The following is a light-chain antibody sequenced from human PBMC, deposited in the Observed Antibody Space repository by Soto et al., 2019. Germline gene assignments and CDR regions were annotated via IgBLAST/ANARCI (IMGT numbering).Light chain of an antibody. CDR3: AVWDDSLNGPV. V-gene: IGLV1-44*01. J-gene: IGLJ2*01. CDR1: TSNIGSNN. Sequence: QPVLTQPPSASGTPGQRVNISCSGSTSNIGSNNVNWYRQLPGTAPKLLLFNNERRPSGVPGRVSGSKSGTSASLAISGLQSDDEADYYCAVWDDSLNGPVFGGGTKLTVL. CDR2: NNE.